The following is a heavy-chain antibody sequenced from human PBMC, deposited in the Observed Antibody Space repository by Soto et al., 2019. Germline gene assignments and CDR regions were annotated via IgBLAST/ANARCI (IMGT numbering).Heavy chain of an antibody. V-gene: IGHV3-30-3*01. CDR3: AREFWVVTTYYYYGMDV. J-gene: IGHJ6*02. D-gene: IGHD3-22*01. Sequence: GGSLRLSCAASGFTFSSYAMHWVRQAPGKGLEWVAVISYDGSNKYYADSVKGRFTISRDNSKNTLYLQMNSLRAEDTAVYYCAREFWVVTTYYYYGMDVWGQGTTVTVSS. CDR1: GFTFSSYA. CDR2: ISYDGSNK.